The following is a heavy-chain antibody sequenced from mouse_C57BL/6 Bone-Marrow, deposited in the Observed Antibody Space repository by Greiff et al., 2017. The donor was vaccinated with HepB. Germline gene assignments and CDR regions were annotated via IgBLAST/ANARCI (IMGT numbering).Heavy chain of an antibody. CDR1: GYAFTNYL. V-gene: IGHV1-54*01. D-gene: IGHD2-2*01. CDR3: ARGGYDAY. CDR2: INPGSGGT. J-gene: IGHJ3*01. Sequence: VQLQQSGAELVRPGTSVKVSCKASGYAFTNYLIEWVKQRPGQGLEWIGVINPGSGGTNYNEKFKGKATLTADKSSSTAYMQLSSLTSEDSAVYFCARGGYDAYWGQGTLVTVSA.